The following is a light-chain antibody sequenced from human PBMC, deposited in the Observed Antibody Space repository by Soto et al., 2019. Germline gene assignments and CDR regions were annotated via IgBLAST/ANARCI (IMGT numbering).Light chain of an antibody. CDR1: QSVSSN. J-gene: IGKJ3*01. Sequence: EIVMTQSPATLYVSPGERATLSCRASQSVSSNLAWYQQKPGQAPRLLIYGASTRATGIPARFSGSGSGTEFTLTLSRLQSEDCAGYYCQQYNIWPPVTFGPGTKVDIK. CDR3: QQYNIWPPVT. V-gene: IGKV3-15*01. CDR2: GAS.